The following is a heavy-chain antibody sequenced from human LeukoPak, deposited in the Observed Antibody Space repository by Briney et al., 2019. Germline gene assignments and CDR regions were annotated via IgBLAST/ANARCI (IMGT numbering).Heavy chain of an antibody. J-gene: IGHJ5*02. CDR2: ISNDGSTT. V-gene: IGHV3-74*01. Sequence: GSLRLSCAASGFTFSSYWMHWVRQVPGKGLVWVSRISNDGSTTIYADSVKGRFTISRDNAENTLYLQMNSLRGEDTAVYYCTRRVSTTRWFDPWGQGTLVTVSS. CDR1: GFTFSSYW. D-gene: IGHD2-15*01. CDR3: TRRVSTTRWFDP.